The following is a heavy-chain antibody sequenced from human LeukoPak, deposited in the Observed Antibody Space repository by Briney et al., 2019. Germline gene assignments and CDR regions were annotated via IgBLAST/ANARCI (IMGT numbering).Heavy chain of an antibody. CDR2: INPNSGVT. CDR3: ARARITIFGVGYYYYYMDV. V-gene: IGHV1-2*02. D-gene: IGHD3-3*01. CDR1: GYTFSGFY. J-gene: IGHJ6*03. Sequence: ASVKVSCKASGYTFSGFYMNWLRQAPGQGPEWMGWINPNSGVTNYAQKFQGRVTMTRDTSITTAYMELSRLTSDDTAVYYCARARITIFGVGYYYYYMDVWGKGTTVTVSS.